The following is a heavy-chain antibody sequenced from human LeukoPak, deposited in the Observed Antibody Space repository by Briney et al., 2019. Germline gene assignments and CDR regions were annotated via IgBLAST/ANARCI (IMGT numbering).Heavy chain of an antibody. D-gene: IGHD3-16*01. V-gene: IGHV3-48*03. CDR3: AKDLEGIMITFGGVGY. CDR2: ISSCGSTI. CDR1: GFTFSSYE. J-gene: IGHJ4*02. Sequence: GGSLRLSCAASGFTFSSYEMNWVRQAPGKGLEWVSYISSCGSTIYYADSVKGRFTISRDNSKNTLYLQMNSLRADDTAVYFCAKDLEGIMITFGGVGYWGQGTLVTVSS.